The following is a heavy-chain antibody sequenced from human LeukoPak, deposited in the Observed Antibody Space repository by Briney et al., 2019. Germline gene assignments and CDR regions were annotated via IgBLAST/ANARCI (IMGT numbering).Heavy chain of an antibody. CDR2: ISYDGSNK. D-gene: IGHD6-19*01. V-gene: IGHV3-30*18. Sequence: GRSLRLSCAASGFTLSSYDMHWVRQAPGKGLEWVAVISYDGSNKYYADSVKGRFTISRDNSKNTLYLQMNSLRAEDTAVYYCAKDSGIAVAGIFDYWGQGTLVTVSS. CDR3: AKDSGIAVAGIFDY. CDR1: GFTLSSYD. J-gene: IGHJ4*02.